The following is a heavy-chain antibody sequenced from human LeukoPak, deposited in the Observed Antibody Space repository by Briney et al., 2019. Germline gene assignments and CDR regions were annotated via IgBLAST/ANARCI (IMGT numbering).Heavy chain of an antibody. J-gene: IGHJ6*03. CDR1: GYTFTGYY. Sequence: ASVKVSCKASGYTFTGYYMHWVRQAPGQGLEWMGWINPNSGGTNYAQKFQGRVTMTRDTSISTAYMELSRLRSDDTAAYYCARGFAYSSSWYDYYYYYYMDVWGKGTTVTISS. D-gene: IGHD6-13*01. CDR2: INPNSGGT. V-gene: IGHV1-2*02. CDR3: ARGFAYSSSWYDYYYYYYMDV.